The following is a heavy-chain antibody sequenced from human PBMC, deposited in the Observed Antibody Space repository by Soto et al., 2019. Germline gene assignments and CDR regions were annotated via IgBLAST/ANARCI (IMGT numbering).Heavy chain of an antibody. D-gene: IGHD4-17*01. CDR3: ARQFTDGDYQY. CDR1: GGTFTTYP. Sequence: VQLVQSGAEVKKPGSSVKVSCKASGGTFTTYPINWVRQAPGQGLDWMGGIIPMFGTTNYAQKFQGRVTITADESTSTAYMELSSLRSEDTAMYYCARQFTDGDYQYWGQGTLVTVSS. V-gene: IGHV1-69*01. CDR2: IIPMFGTT. J-gene: IGHJ4*02.